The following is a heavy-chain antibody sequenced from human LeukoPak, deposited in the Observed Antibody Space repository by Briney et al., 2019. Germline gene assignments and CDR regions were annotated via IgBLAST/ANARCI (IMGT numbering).Heavy chain of an antibody. J-gene: IGHJ4*02. Sequence: GASVKVSCKASGYTFSSYGISWVRQAPGQGLEWMGWISAYNGNTNYRQKLQGRVTMTTDTSTSTAYMDLRSLRSDDTAIYYCARDSPDGSRTYYNDSPDYWGQGTLVTVSS. CDR3: ARDSPDGSRTYYNDSPDY. CDR2: ISAYNGNT. CDR1: GYTFSSYG. D-gene: IGHD3-10*01. V-gene: IGHV1-18*01.